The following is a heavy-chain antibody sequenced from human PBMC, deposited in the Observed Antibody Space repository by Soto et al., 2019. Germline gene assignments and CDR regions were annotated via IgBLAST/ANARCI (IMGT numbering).Heavy chain of an antibody. CDR3: ATGTTAQGYYYYGMDV. CDR2: FIPNFGTA. Sequence: SVKVSCKASGGTFSSYAISWVRQAPGQGLEWMGGFIPNFGTANYAQKFQGRVTITEDKSTDTAYMELSSLRSEDTAVYYCATGTTAQGYYYYGMDVWGQGTTVTVSS. CDR1: GGTFSSYA. J-gene: IGHJ6*02. D-gene: IGHD1-1*01. V-gene: IGHV1-69*06.